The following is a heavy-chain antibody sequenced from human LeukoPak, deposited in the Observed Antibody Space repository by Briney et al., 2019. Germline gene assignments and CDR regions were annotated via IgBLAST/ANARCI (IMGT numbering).Heavy chain of an antibody. CDR2: IYPGDSDT. V-gene: IGHV5-51*01. CDR3: ARTPYSSGWYAAFDI. CDR1: GYSFTSYW. J-gene: IGHJ3*02. D-gene: IGHD6-19*01. Sequence: GESLKISCKGSGYSFTSYWIGWMRQMPGKGLEWMGIIYPGDSDTRYSPSFQGQVTISADKSISTAYLQWSSLKASDTAMYYGARTPYSSGWYAAFDIWGQGTMVTVSS.